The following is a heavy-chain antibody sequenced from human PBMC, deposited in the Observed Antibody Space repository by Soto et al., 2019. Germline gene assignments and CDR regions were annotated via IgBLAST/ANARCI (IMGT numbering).Heavy chain of an antibody. CDR1: GFTFSTYA. CDR3: ATGQPSSWYYFGY. J-gene: IGHJ4*02. V-gene: IGHV3-30-3*01. D-gene: IGHD6-13*01. Sequence: GSLRLSCAASGFTFSTYAMHWVRQAPGKGLEWVAVMSYDGTKKYYADSVKGRFTISRDNSKNTLYLQMNSLRGDDTAVYFCATGQPSSWYYFGYWGQGTLVTVSS. CDR2: MSYDGTKK.